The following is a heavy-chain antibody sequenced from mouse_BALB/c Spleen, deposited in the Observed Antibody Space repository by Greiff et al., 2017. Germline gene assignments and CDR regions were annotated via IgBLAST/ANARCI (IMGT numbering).Heavy chain of an antibody. Sequence: VQLKQSGAELVKPGASVKLSCTASGFNIKDTYMHWVKQRPEQGLEWIGRIDPANGNTKYDPKFQGKATITADTSSNTAYLQLSSLTSEDTAVYYCARLGGLRSFDYWGQGTTLTVSS. CDR3: ARLGGLRSFDY. D-gene: IGHD1-1*01. V-gene: IGHV14-3*02. CDR1: GFNIKDTY. CDR2: IDPANGNT. J-gene: IGHJ2*01.